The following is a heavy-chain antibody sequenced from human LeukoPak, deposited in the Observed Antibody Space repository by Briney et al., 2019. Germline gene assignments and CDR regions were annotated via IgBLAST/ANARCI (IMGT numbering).Heavy chain of an antibody. J-gene: IGHJ4*02. CDR3: ARVVDYGDYIGY. V-gene: IGHV1-69*05. CDR1: GGTFSSYA. D-gene: IGHD4-17*01. CDR2: IIPIFGTA. Sequence: SVKVSCKASGGTFSSYAISWVRQAPGQGLEWMGGIIPIFGTANYAQKFQGRVTMTRDTSTSTVYMELSSLRSEDTAVYYCARVVDYGDYIGYWGQGTLVTVSS.